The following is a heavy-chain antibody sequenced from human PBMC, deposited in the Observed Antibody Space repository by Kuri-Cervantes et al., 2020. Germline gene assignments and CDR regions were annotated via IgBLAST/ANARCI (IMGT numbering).Heavy chain of an antibody. J-gene: IGHJ4*02. V-gene: IGHV5-51*01. CDR2: IYPGDSDT. D-gene: IGHD3-22*01. Sequence: KVSCKGSGYSFATYWIGWVRQMPGKGLEWMGIIYPGDSDTRYSPSFQGQVTISADKSISTAYLQWSSLKASDTAMYYCARGDDYYDSSGFDYWGQGTLVTVSS. CDR3: ARGDDYYDSSGFDY. CDR1: GYSFATYW.